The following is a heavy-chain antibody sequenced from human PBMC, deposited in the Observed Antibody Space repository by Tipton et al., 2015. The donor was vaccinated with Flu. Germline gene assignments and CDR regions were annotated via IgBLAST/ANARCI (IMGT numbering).Heavy chain of an antibody. CDR1: GYSFTSYW. CDR2: IYPGDSDT. D-gene: IGHD6-6*01. Sequence: QLVQSGAEVKKPGESLKISCKGSGYSFTSYWIGWVRQMPGKGLEWMGIIYPGDSDTRFSPSFQGQVTISADKSISTAYLQWSSLKASDTAMYYCASSYGYCSSWLLEYAFDIWGQGTMVTVSS. CDR3: ASSYGYCSSWLLEYAFDI. V-gene: IGHV5-51*01. J-gene: IGHJ3*02.